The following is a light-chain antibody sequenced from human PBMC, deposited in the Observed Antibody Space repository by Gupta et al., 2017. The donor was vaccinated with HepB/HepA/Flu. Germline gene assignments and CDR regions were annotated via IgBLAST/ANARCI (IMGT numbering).Light chain of an antibody. V-gene: IGLV3-21*03. Sequence: SYVLTQPPSVSVAPGKTARITWGGNNIGSKSVHWYQQKPGQAPVLLVYDDSDRPSGIPERFSGSNSGTTATLTISRVEAGDEADYYCQVWDSSSDHVVFGGGTKLTVL. CDR3: QVWDSSSDHVV. CDR1: NIGSKS. J-gene: IGLJ2*01. CDR2: DDS.